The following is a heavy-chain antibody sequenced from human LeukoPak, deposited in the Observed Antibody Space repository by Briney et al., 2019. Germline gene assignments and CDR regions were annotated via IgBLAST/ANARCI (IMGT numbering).Heavy chain of an antibody. Sequence: GGSLRLSCAASGFSFSSYGIYWVRQAPGKGLEWVAVIWQDGSSQYYPDSVKSRFTISRDNSKNTLYLQMNSLRVEDTAVYYCAKDAGNYGGNSRFDPWGQGTLVTVSS. CDR3: AKDAGNYGGNSRFDP. V-gene: IGHV3-33*06. J-gene: IGHJ5*02. D-gene: IGHD4-23*01. CDR1: GFSFSSYG. CDR2: IWQDGSSQ.